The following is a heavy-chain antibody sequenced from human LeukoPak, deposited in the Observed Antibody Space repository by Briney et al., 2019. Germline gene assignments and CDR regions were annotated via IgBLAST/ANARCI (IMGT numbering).Heavy chain of an antibody. D-gene: IGHD2-2*01. V-gene: IGHV1-18*01. CDR2: ISANNGNT. CDR1: GYTFTTYG. CDR3: ARDEEEYCTSASCYYFDY. J-gene: IGHJ4*02. Sequence: GASVKVSCKASGYTFTTYGVSWVRQAPGQGLEWTGWISANNGNTNYARKLQGRVTMTTDTSTSTAYMELRSLRSDDSAVYFCARDEEEYCTSASCYYFDYWGQGTLVTVSS.